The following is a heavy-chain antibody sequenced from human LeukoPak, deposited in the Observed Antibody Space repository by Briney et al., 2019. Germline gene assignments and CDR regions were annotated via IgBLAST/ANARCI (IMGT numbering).Heavy chain of an antibody. CDR2: ISGSDGRT. D-gene: IGHD2-15*01. J-gene: IGHJ4*02. CDR1: GFTFSSFA. V-gene: IGHV3-23*01. CDR3: AKTDIGLVVAGTLDS. Sequence: GGSLRLSCAASGFTFSSFAMSWVRQAPGKGLEWVSAISGSDGRTYYADSVKGRFTVSRDNTKNTLYLQLDSLRVEDTGLYYCAKTDIGLVVAGTLDSWGQGTQVTVFS.